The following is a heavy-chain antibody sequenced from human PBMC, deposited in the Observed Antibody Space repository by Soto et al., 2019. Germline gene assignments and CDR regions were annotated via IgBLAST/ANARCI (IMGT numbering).Heavy chain of an antibody. CDR3: TRETCGDRES. CDR2: LGPHENGI. D-gene: IGHD6-25*01. V-gene: IGHV3-74*01. CDR1: GFTFSGDW. Sequence: EVQLVESGGGLVQPGGSLRLSCTDSGFTFSGDWMHWVRQAPGKGLVWVSRLGPHENGINYADSVKGRFTISRDNTKKTLYVQVNNLGVDATAIYSSTRETCGDRESWGQGPLVPVSS. J-gene: IGHJ4*02.